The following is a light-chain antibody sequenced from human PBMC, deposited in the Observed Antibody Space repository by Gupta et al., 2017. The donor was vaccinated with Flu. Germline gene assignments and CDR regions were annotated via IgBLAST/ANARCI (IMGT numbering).Light chain of an antibody. V-gene: IGLV3-27*01. CDR3: SYSSDNNLV. Sequence: CPRQTARVTCSGDVRAKKYGRWLQRRPATAPVHVSYKDIERPSGIPWRFYGSSSGTTGHMTISGAQVEEDAYYYCSYSSDNNLVFGGGTKLTVL. CDR2: KDI. J-gene: IGLJ2*01. CDR1: VRAKKY.